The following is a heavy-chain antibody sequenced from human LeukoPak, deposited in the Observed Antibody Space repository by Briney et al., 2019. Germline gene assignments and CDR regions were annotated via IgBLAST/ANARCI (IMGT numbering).Heavy chain of an antibody. D-gene: IGHD4-17*01. CDR1: GYSFTSYW. V-gene: IGHV5-51*01. CDR2: IYPGDSDT. CDR3: ARHPYGTARGMDV. J-gene: IGHJ6*02. Sequence: GESLKISCKGSGYSFTSYWIGWVRQMPGKGLEWMGIIYPGDSDTRYSSSFQGQVTISADKSISTAYLQWSSLKASDTAMYYCARHPYGTARGMDVWSQGTTVTVSS.